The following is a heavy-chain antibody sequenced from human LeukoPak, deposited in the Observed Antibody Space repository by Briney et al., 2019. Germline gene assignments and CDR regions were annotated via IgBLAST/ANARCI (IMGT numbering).Heavy chain of an antibody. CDR2: ISGSGGST. Sequence: GGSLRLSCAASGFTFSSYAMSWVRQAPGKGLEGVSAISGSGGSTYYADSVKGRFTISRDNSKNTLYLQMNSLRAEDTAVYYCAKDPIAVAGKGIIDYWGQGTLVTVSS. CDR3: AKDPIAVAGKGIIDY. J-gene: IGHJ4*02. CDR1: GFTFSSYA. V-gene: IGHV3-23*01. D-gene: IGHD6-19*01.